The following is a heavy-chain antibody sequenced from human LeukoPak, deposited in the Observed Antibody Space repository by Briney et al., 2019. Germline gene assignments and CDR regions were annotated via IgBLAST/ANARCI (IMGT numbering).Heavy chain of an antibody. D-gene: IGHD5-24*01. CDR2: ISAYNGNT. CDR3: ATGLSLDVMMSTDKSSLHY. Sequence: ASVKVSCKASGYTFTSYGISWVRQAPGQGLEWMGWISAYNGNTNYAQKLQGRVTMTTDTSTSTAYMELRSLRSDDTAVYYRATGLSLDVMMSTDKSSLHYWGQGALVTVSS. V-gene: IGHV1-18*01. CDR1: GYTFTSYG. J-gene: IGHJ4*02.